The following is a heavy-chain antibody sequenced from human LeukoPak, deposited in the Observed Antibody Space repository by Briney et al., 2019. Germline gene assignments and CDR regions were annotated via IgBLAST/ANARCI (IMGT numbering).Heavy chain of an antibody. J-gene: IGHJ3*02. V-gene: IGHV4-59*01. CDR2: IYYSGST. CDR1: GGSISNYY. Sequence: PSETLSLTCTVSGGSISNYYWSWIRQPPGKGLEWIGYIYYSGSTNYDPSLKSRVTISVDTSKNQFSLKLSSVTAADTAVYYCARERWFDIWGQGTMVTVSS. CDR3: ARERWFDI. D-gene: IGHD4-23*01.